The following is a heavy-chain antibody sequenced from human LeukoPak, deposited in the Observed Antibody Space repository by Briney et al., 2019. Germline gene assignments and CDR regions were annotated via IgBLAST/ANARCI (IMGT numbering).Heavy chain of an antibody. Sequence: ASVKVSCKVSGYTLTELSMHWVRQAPGKGLEWMGGFDPEDGETIYAQKFQGRVTMTEDTSTDTAYMELSSLRSEDTAVYYCARGRYYYGSGSYQNDYWGQGTLVTVSS. CDR2: FDPEDGET. J-gene: IGHJ4*02. CDR3: ARGRYYYGSGSYQNDY. V-gene: IGHV1-24*01. D-gene: IGHD3-10*01. CDR1: GYTLTELS.